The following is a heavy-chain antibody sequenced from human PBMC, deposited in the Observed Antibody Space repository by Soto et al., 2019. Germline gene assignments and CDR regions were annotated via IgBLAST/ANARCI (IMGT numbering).Heavy chain of an antibody. D-gene: IGHD5-12*01. V-gene: IGHV3-23*01. CDR3: AKLGGYDLNYFDY. J-gene: IGHJ4*02. CDR1: GFTLSSYA. Sequence: GGSLRLSCAASGFTLSSYAMSWVRQAPGKGLEWVSAISGSGGSTYYADSVKGRFTISRDNSKNTLYLQMNSLRAEDTAVYYCAKLGGYDLNYFDYWGQGTLVTVSS. CDR2: ISGSGGST.